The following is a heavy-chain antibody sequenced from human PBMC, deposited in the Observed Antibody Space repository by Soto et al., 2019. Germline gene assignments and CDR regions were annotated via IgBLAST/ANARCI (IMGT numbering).Heavy chain of an antibody. CDR3: AKDRGGCSSTSCPPRLFDY. CDR2: ISGSGGST. Sequence: PGGSLSLSCAASGFTFSSYAMSWVRQAPGKGLEWVSGISGSGGSTYYADSVKGRFTISRDNSKNTLYLQMNSLRAEDTAVYYCAKDRGGCSSTSCPPRLFDYWGQGTLVTVSS. CDR1: GFTFSSYA. V-gene: IGHV3-23*01. J-gene: IGHJ4*02. D-gene: IGHD2-2*01.